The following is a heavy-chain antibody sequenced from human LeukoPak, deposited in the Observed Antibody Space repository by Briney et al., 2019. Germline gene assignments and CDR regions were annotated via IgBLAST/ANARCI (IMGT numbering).Heavy chain of an antibody. Sequence: PSETLSLTCTVSGGSISSSSFYWGWIRQPPGKGLEWIGSIYYSGTTYYNPSLKSRLTISVDTSKNQFFLKLSSVTAADTAVYYCAFMAVADWFDPWGQGTLVTVSS. D-gene: IGHD6-19*01. J-gene: IGHJ5*02. V-gene: IGHV4-39*01. CDR3: AFMAVADWFDP. CDR1: GGSISSSSFY. CDR2: IYYSGTT.